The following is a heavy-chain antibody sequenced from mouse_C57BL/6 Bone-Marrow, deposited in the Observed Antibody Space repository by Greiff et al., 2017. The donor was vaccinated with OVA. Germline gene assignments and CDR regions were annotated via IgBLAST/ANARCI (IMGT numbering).Heavy chain of an antibody. CDR2: IWSGGST. CDR1: GFSLTSYG. J-gene: IGHJ3*01. CDR3: ARGRFAY. V-gene: IGHV2-2*01. Sequence: QVQLQQSGPGLVQPSQSLSITCTVSGFSLTSYGVHWVRQSPGKGLEWLGVIWSGGSTDYNAAFISRLSISKDNSKSHVFFKMNSLQADDTAIYYCARGRFAYWGQGTLVTVSA.